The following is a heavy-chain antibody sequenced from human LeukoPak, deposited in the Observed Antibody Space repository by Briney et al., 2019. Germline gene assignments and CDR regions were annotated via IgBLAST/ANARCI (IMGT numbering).Heavy chain of an antibody. D-gene: IGHD4-23*01. Sequence: SETLSLTCAVYGGSFSGYYWSWLRQPPGKGLEWIGEINHSGSTNYNPSLKSRVTISVDTSKNQFSLKLSSVTAADTAVYYCARGSDYGGNSPVFDYWGQGTLVTVSS. CDR1: GGSFSGYY. J-gene: IGHJ4*02. CDR2: INHSGST. CDR3: ARGSDYGGNSPVFDY. V-gene: IGHV4-34*01.